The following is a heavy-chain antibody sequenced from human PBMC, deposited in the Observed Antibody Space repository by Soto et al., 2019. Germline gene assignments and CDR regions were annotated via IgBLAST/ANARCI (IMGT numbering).Heavy chain of an antibody. V-gene: IGHV1-69*12. D-gene: IGHD2-2*01. J-gene: IGHJ3*02. CDR2: IIPIFGTT. CDR1: GGTFSNYA. CDR3: AREGNTTMSNDAFDI. Sequence: QVQLVQSGAAVRKPGSSVKVSCKASGGTFSNYAISWVRQAPGQGLEWMGGIIPIFGTTNYAQKFQGRVTITADESTRTADLQLRRLRSEDTAVYYCAREGNTTMSNDAFDIWGQGTMVTVSS.